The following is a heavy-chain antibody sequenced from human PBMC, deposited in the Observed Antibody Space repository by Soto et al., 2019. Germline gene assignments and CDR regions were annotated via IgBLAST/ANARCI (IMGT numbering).Heavy chain of an antibody. D-gene: IGHD6-13*01. CDR1: GGTFSSYA. CDR2: IIPIFGTA. CDR3: ARLGRPYYSSSWGNWFDP. J-gene: IGHJ5*02. Sequence: QVQLVQSGAEVKKPGSSVMVSCKASGGTFSSYAISWVRQAPGQGLEWMGGIIPIFGTANYAQKFQGRVTITADESTSTAYMELSSLRSEDTAVYYCARLGRPYYSSSWGNWFDPWGQGTLVTVSS. V-gene: IGHV1-69*01.